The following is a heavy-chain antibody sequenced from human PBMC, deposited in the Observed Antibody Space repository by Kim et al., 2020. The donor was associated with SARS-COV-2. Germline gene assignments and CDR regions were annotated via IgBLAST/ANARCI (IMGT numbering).Heavy chain of an antibody. J-gene: IGHJ5*02. CDR3: ARGLRGPKFDP. Sequence: SETLSLTCTVSGGSISSYYWSWIRQPPGKGLEWIGYIYYSGSTNYNPSLKSRVTISVDTSKNQFSLKLSSVTAADTAVYYCARGLRGPKFDPWGQGTLVT. V-gene: IGHV4-59*01. D-gene: IGHD2-21*02. CDR2: IYYSGST. CDR1: GGSISSYY.